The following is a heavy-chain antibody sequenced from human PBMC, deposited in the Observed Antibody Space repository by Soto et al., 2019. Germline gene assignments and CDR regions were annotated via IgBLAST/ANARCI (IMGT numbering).Heavy chain of an antibody. D-gene: IGHD1-1*01. Sequence: VKVSCKASGVTFSSYAISWVRQAPGQGLEWMGGIIPIFGTANYAQKFQGRVTITADESTSTAYMELSSLRSEDTAVYYCARATIIGTDAFDIWGQGTMVTVSS. J-gene: IGHJ3*02. CDR2: IIPIFGTA. CDR3: ARATIIGTDAFDI. V-gene: IGHV1-69*13. CDR1: GVTFSSYA.